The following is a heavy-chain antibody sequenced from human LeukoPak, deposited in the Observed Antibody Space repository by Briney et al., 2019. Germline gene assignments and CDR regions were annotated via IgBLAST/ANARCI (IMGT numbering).Heavy chain of an antibody. D-gene: IGHD6-25*01. CDR3: ARDANGSDLHYYHMDV. V-gene: IGHV4-4*02. CDR1: GGSITSANW. J-gene: IGHJ6*03. CDR2: IYHTGNT. Sequence: SGTLSLTCAVSGGSITSANWWSWVRRSPGKGLEWIGEIYHTGNTNYNPSLNSRVIISLDTSKNQFSLRLTSVTAADTAVYFCARDANGSDLHYYHMDVWGKGTTVTVSS.